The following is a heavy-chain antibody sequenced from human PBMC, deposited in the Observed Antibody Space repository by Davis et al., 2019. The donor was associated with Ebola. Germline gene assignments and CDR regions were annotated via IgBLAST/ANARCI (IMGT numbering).Heavy chain of an antibody. CDR1: GGTFSSYT. V-gene: IGHV1-69*04. J-gene: IGHJ4*02. CDR2: IIPILGIA. D-gene: IGHD5-24*01. CDR3: ARDLGMATITGGDY. Sequence: AASVKVSCKASGGTFSSYTISWVRQAPGQGLEWMGRIIPILGIANYAQKFQGRVTITADTSTHTAYMELSSLRSEDTAVYYCARDLGMATITGGDYWGQGTLVTVSS.